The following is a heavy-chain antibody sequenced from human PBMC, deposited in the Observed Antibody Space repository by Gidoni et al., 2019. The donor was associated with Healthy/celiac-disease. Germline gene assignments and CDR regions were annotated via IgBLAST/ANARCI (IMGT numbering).Heavy chain of an antibody. Sequence: QVQLQASGPGLVKPSETLSLTSTVSGGSISSYYWSWIREPAGKGLEWIVRIYTSGSTNYNPSLKRRVTMSVDTSKNQFSLKLSSVTAADTAVYYCARGAHVFNWFDPWGQGTLVTVSS. J-gene: IGHJ5*02. V-gene: IGHV4-4*07. CDR2: IYTSGST. D-gene: IGHD3-10*01. CDR1: GGSISSYY. CDR3: ARGAHVFNWFDP.